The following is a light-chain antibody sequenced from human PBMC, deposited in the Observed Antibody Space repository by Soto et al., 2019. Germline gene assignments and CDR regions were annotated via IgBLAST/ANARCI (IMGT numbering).Light chain of an antibody. CDR2: DAS. CDR1: QSVSSSY. Sequence: IGLTKSPGTLSSSPLEIATLSFRASQSVSSSYLAWYQQKPGQAPRLLIYDASSRATGIPDRFSGSGSGTDFSLTISRLEPEDFAVYYCQQYGSSPHTFGQGTKVDIK. J-gene: IGKJ2*01. V-gene: IGKV3-20*01. CDR3: QQYGSSPHT.